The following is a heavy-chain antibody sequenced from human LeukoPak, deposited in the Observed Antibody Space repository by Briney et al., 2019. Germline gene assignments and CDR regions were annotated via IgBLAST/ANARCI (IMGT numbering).Heavy chain of an antibody. J-gene: IGHJ6*03. CDR1: GGSSSGYY. CDR2: INHSGST. D-gene: IGHD3-3*01. CDR3: ARGAVDDFWSGYYIFDYYYMDV. Sequence: SETLSLTCAVYGGSSSGYYWSWIRQPPGKGLEWIGEINHSGSTNYNPSLKSRVTISVDTSKNQFSLKLSSVTAADTAVYYCARGAVDDFWSGYYIFDYYYMDVWGQGTTVTVSS. V-gene: IGHV4-34*01.